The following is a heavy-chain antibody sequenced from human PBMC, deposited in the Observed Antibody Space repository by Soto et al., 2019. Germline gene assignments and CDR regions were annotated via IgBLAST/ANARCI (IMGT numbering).Heavy chain of an antibody. J-gene: IGHJ5*02. D-gene: IGHD3-10*01. CDR3: ARDYMVRGVMRWFDP. V-gene: IGHV4-4*02. CDR2: IYHSGST. Sequence: SGTLSLTCAVSGGSMSGSNWWSWVRQRPGKGLEWIGEIYHSGSTNYNPSLKSRVTISVDKSKNQFSLKLSSVTAADTAVYYCARDYMVRGVMRWFDPWGQGTLVTVS. CDR1: GGSMSGSNW.